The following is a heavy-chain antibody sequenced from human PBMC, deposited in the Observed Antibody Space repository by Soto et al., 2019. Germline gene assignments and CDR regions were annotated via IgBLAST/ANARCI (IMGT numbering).Heavy chain of an antibody. Sequence: ASVKVSCKASGYTFTSYDINWVRQATGQGLEWMGWMNPNSGNTGYAQKFQGRVTMTRNTSISTAYMELSSLRSEDTAVYYCAIAVDTSDPRRYYYMDVWGKGTTVTVSS. CDR1: GYTFTSYD. D-gene: IGHD5-18*01. V-gene: IGHV1-8*01. CDR2: MNPNSGNT. J-gene: IGHJ6*03. CDR3: AIAVDTSDPRRYYYMDV.